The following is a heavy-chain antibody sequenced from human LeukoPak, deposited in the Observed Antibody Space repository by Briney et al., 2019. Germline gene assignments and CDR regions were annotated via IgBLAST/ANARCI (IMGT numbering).Heavy chain of an antibody. CDR3: ARGGLGELSSRNLYLDY. D-gene: IGHD3-16*02. V-gene: IGHV1-69*05. Sequence: GASVTVSCKASGGTFSSYAISWVRQAPGQGLEWMGGIIPIFGTANYAQKFQGRVTITTDESTSTAYMELSSLRSEDTAVYYCARGGLGELSSRNLYLDYWGQGTLVTVSS. CDR1: GGTFSSYA. J-gene: IGHJ4*02. CDR2: IIPIFGTA.